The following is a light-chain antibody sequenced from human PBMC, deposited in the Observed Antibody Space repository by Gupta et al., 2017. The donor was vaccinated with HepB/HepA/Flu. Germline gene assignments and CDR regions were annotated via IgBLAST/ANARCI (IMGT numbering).Light chain of an antibody. Sequence: DIVMTQSPLSLPVTPGEPASISCRSSQSRLHSNGYNYLDWYLQKPGQSPQLLIYLGSNRASGVPDRFSGSGSGTDFTLKISRVEAEDVGVYYCRQALQTPLTFGQGTRLDIK. CDR2: LGS. CDR1: QSRLHSNGYNY. J-gene: IGKJ5*01. CDR3: RQALQTPLT. V-gene: IGKV2-28*01.